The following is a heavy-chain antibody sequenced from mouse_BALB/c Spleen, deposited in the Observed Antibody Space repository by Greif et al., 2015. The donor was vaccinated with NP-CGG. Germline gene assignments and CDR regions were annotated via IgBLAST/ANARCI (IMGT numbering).Heavy chain of an antibody. J-gene: IGHJ4*01. CDR1: GFTFSSYA. CDR2: ISSGGSYT. Sequence: EVQLVESGGGLVKPGGSLKLSCAASGFTFSSYAMSWVRQTPEMRLEWVATISSGGSYTYYPDSVKGRFTISRDNAKNTLYLQMSSLRSEDTAMYYCARAYYAMDYWGQGTSVTVSS. V-gene: IGHV5-9-3*01. CDR3: ARAYYAMDY.